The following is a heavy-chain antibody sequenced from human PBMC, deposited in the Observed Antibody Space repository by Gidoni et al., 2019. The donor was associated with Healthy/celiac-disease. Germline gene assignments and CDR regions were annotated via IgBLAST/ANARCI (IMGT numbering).Heavy chain of an antibody. CDR2: IYYSGST. CDR3: ARAGGITMVRGDPYYFDY. D-gene: IGHD3-10*01. V-gene: IGHV4-31*03. J-gene: IGHJ4*02. CDR1: GGSISSGGYY. Sequence: QVQLQASGPGLVKPSQTLSLTCTVSGGSISSGGYYWSWIRHHPGKGLEWIGYIYYSGSTYYNPSIKSRVTISVDTSKNQFSLKLSSVTAADPAVYYCARAGGITMVRGDPYYFDYWGQGTLVTVSS.